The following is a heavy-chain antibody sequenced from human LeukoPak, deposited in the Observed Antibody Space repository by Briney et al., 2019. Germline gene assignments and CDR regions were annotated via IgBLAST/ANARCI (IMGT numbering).Heavy chain of an antibody. CDR3: AREGGSSSVGWFDP. V-gene: IGHV4-34*01. CDR2: IYHSGIT. D-gene: IGHD6-13*01. J-gene: IGHJ5*02. Sequence: PSETLSLTCAVYGGSFSGYYWSWIRQPPGKGLEWIGSIYHSGITYYNPSLKSRVTISVDTSKNQFSLKLSSVTAADTAVYYCAREGGSSSVGWFDPWGQGTLVTVSS. CDR1: GGSFSGYY.